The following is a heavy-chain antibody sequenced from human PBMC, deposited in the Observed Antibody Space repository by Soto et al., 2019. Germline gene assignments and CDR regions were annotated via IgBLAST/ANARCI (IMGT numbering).Heavy chain of an antibody. D-gene: IGHD3-22*01. CDR1: GSTVGGYE. V-gene: IGHV3-48*03. Sequence: GGCMRLSCGASGSTVGGYEVDWVLQAPGKGLEWISYICSSGSTIYYADSVKGRFTISRDNAKNSLYLQLNSLRAEDTAVYYCARDRDYYDGSGYCAHWGQGPLVTVSS. CDR3: ARDRDYYDGSGYCAH. CDR2: ICSSGSTI. J-gene: IGHJ4*02.